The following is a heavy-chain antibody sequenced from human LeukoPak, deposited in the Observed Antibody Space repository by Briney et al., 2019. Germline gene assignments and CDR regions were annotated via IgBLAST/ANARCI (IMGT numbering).Heavy chain of an antibody. Sequence: GGSLRLSCAASGFTFSSYSMNWVRQAPGKGLELVSSISSSSSYIYYADSVKGRFTISRDNAKNSLYLQMNSLRAEDTAVYYCARDSRIQLWLNWGQGTLVTVSS. V-gene: IGHV3-21*01. CDR1: GFTFSSYS. D-gene: IGHD5-18*01. CDR3: ARDSRIQLWLN. CDR2: ISSSSSYI. J-gene: IGHJ4*02.